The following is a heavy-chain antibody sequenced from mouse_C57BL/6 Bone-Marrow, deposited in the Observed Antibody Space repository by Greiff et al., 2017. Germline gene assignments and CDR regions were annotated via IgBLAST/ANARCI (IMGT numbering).Heavy chain of an antibody. CDR1: GYTFTSYW. Sequence: LQESGAELVKPGASVKMSCKASGYTFTSYWITWVKQRPGQGLEWIGDIYPGSGSTNYNEKFKSKATLTVDTSSSTAYMQLSSLTSEDSAVYYCARYGFAWFAYWGQGTLVTVSA. D-gene: IGHD2-2*01. J-gene: IGHJ3*01. V-gene: IGHV1-55*01. CDR2: IYPGSGST. CDR3: ARYGFAWFAY.